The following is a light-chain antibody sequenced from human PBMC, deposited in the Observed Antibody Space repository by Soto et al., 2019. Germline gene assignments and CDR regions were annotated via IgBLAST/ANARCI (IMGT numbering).Light chain of an antibody. V-gene: IGKV3D-15*01. J-gene: IGKJ5*01. CDR2: GAS. CDR1: QSVSSSY. CDR3: QQYNDWPRT. Sequence: PGERVTLSCRASQSVSSSYLTWYQQKPGQAPGLLLYGASTRATGIPDRFSGSGSGTEFTLTISSLQSEDFGVYYCQQYNDWPRTFGQGTRLEIK.